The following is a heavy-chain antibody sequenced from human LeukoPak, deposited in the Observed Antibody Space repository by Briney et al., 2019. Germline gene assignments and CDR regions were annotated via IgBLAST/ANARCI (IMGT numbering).Heavy chain of an antibody. CDR2: TYYSGST. V-gene: IGHV4-61*01. J-gene: IGHJ5*02. Sequence: SETLSLTCTVSGGSVSSGSYYWSRIRQPPGKGLEWIGYTYYSGSTNYNPSLKSRVTISVDTSKNQFSLKLSSVTAADTAVYYCATGGIAARPYNWFDPWGQGTLVTVSS. CDR1: GGSVSSGSYY. CDR3: ATGGIAARPYNWFDP. D-gene: IGHD6-6*01.